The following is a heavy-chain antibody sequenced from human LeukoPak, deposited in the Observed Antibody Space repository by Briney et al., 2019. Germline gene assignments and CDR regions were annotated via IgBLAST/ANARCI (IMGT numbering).Heavy chain of an antibody. D-gene: IGHD3-10*01. J-gene: IGHJ6*03. CDR1: GASITNSF. Sequence: SETLSLTCTVSGASITNSFWSWIRQPAGKGLEWIGRFYITGTPTYNPSLKSRVTMSADTSQNQLSLKLSSVTAADTAVYYCSRDQDYSASGGSRTYYFYMDVWGKGTTVTVSS. CDR3: SRDQDYSASGGSRTYYFYMDV. V-gene: IGHV4-4*07. CDR2: FYITGTP.